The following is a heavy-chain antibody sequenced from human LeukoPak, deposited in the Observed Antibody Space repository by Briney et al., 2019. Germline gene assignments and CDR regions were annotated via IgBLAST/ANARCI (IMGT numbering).Heavy chain of an antibody. Sequence: GGSLRLSCAASGFTFSTYWMSWVRQAPGKGLEWVASIKQDGSDKYYVDSVKGRFTISRDNAKNSLYLQMNSLRAEDTAVYYCAKDPGYSSSWYYFDYWGQGTLVTVSS. J-gene: IGHJ4*02. CDR2: IKQDGSDK. CDR1: GFTFSTYW. V-gene: IGHV3-7*01. CDR3: AKDPGYSSSWYYFDY. D-gene: IGHD6-13*01.